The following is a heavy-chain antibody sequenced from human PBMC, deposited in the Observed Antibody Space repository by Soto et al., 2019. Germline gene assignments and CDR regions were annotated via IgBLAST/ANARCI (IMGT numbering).Heavy chain of an antibody. CDR1: GYTFTSYG. CDR2: ISAYNGNT. V-gene: IGHV1-18*01. Sequence: QVPLVQSGAEVKKPGASVKVSCKASGYTFTSYGISWVRQAPGQGLEWMGWISAYNGNTNYAQKLQGRVTMTTDTSTSTAYMELRSLRSDDTAVYYCARDETLLWFGELNWFDPWGQGTLVTVSS. J-gene: IGHJ5*02. CDR3: ARDETLLWFGELNWFDP. D-gene: IGHD3-10*01.